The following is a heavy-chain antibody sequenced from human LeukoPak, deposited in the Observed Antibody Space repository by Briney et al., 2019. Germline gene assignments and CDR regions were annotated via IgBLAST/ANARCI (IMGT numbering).Heavy chain of an antibody. CDR3: ARAVTTVTRGGLVFDY. Sequence: GGSLRLSCAASGFTFSSYSMNWVRQSPGKGLEWVSYISGSSNTIYYADSVKGRFTISRDNAENSLYLQMNSLRDEDTAVYYCARAVTTVTRGGLVFDYWGQGTLVTVSS. CDR2: ISGSSNTI. V-gene: IGHV3-48*02. CDR1: GFTFSSYS. J-gene: IGHJ4*02. D-gene: IGHD4-17*01.